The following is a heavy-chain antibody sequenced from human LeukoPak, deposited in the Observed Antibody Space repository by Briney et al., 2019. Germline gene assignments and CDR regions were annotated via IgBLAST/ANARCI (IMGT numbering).Heavy chain of an antibody. CDR3: ARQDYVWGSYRPHGPFDP. Sequence: GESLKISCKGSGYSFTSYWIGWVRQMPGKGLEWMGIIYPGDSDTRYSPSFQGQVTISADKSISTAYLQWSSLKASDTAMYYCARQDYVWGSYRPHGPFDPWGQGTLVTVSS. CDR1: GYSFTSYW. CDR2: IYPGDSDT. V-gene: IGHV5-51*01. D-gene: IGHD3-16*02. J-gene: IGHJ5*02.